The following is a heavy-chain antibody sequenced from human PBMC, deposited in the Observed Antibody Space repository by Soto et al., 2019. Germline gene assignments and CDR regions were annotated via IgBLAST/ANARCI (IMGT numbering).Heavy chain of an antibody. Sequence: PGGSLRLSCAASGFTFSSYSMNWVRQDPGKGLEWVSSISSSSSYIYYADSVKGRFTISRDNAKNSLYLQMNSLRAEDTAVYYCARDHPSYYDFWSGYYSPLDYWGQGTLVTVSS. CDR2: ISSSSSYI. CDR1: GFTFSSYS. D-gene: IGHD3-3*01. J-gene: IGHJ4*02. CDR3: ARDHPSYYDFWSGYYSPLDY. V-gene: IGHV3-21*01.